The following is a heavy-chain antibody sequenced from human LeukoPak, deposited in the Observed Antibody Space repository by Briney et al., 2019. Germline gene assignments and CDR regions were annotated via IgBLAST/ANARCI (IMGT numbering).Heavy chain of an antibody. J-gene: IGHJ6*02. CDR1: GYTFTSYY. CDR2: INPSGGST. Sequence: ASVKVSCKASGYTFTSYYMHWVRQAPGQGLEWMGIINPSGGSTSYAQKFQGRVTMTRDTSTSTVYMELSSLRSEDTAVYYCAREERWFGEFLFYYYGMDVWGQGTTVTVSS. CDR3: AREERWFGEFLFYYYGMDV. V-gene: IGHV1-46*01. D-gene: IGHD3-10*01.